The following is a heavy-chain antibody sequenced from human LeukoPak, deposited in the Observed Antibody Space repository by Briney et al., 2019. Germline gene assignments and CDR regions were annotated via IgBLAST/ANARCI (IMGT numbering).Heavy chain of an antibody. J-gene: IGHJ4*02. Sequence: ASVKVSCKASGYTFTDYYMHWVRQAPGQGLEWMGWINPNSGGTNYAQKFQGRVTMTRDTSISTAYMELSRLRSDDTAVYYCARGGGAAAGTLDYWGQGTLVTVSS. D-gene: IGHD6-13*01. V-gene: IGHV1-2*02. CDR3: ARGGGAAAGTLDY. CDR2: INPNSGGT. CDR1: GYTFTDYY.